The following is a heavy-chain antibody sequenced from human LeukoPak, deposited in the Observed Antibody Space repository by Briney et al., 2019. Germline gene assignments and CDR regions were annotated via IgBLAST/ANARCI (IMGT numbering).Heavy chain of an antibody. Sequence: ASVKVSCKSSGYTFTGYYMHWVRQAPGQGFEWMGRIDSNSGGTNYAQNFQGRVTTTRDTSISTVYMELISLRSDDTAVYYCAREMNYDDYRTSDYWGQGTLVTVSS. D-gene: IGHD4-17*01. V-gene: IGHV1-2*02. CDR3: AREMNYDDYRTSDY. CDR2: IDSNSGGT. CDR1: GYTFTGYY. J-gene: IGHJ4*02.